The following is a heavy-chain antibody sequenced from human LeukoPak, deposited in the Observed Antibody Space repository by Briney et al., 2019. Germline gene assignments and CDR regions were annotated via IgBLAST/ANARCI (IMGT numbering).Heavy chain of an antibody. D-gene: IGHD2-2*01. J-gene: IGHJ3*01. CDR1: GFTFSSYA. CDR3: ATDPGDYAWGGFGF. Sequence: GGSLRLSCAASGFTFSSYAMNWVRQAPGKGLEWVANIKPYGSDKFYVDSVKGRFTIPRDNAKNSLYLQMNSLRAEDTAVYYCATDPGDYAWGGFGFWGQGTMVTVSS. V-gene: IGHV3-7*01. CDR2: IKPYGSDK.